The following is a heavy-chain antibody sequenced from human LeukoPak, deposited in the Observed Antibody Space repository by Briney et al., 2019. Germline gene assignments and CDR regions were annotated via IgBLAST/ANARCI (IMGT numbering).Heavy chain of an antibody. CDR2: ISTNGGST. J-gene: IGHJ4*02. CDR1: GFTFSNYA. Sequence: PGGSLRLSCSASGFTFSNYAMHWVRQAPGKGLEYVSAISTNGGSTYYADSVKGRFTFSRDNSKSTLYLQMSSLRAEDTAVYYCVKGTSAYCGGDCYSYFDYWGQGTLVTVSS. D-gene: IGHD2-21*02. V-gene: IGHV3-64D*06. CDR3: VKGTSAYCGGDCYSYFDY.